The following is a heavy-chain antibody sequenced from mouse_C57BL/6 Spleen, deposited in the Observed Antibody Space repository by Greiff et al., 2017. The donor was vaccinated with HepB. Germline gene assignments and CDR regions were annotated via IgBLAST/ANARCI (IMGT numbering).Heavy chain of an antibody. Sequence: QVQLQQSGAELVKPGASVKISCKASGYAFSSYWMNWVKKRPGKGLEWIGQIYPGDGDTNYNGKFKGKATLTADKSSSTAYMQLSSLTSEDSAVYFCTRYHGYYEDCWGQGTTLTVSS. J-gene: IGHJ2*01. CDR1: GYAFSSYW. CDR3: TRYHGYYEDC. CDR2: IYPGDGDT. D-gene: IGHD2-3*01. V-gene: IGHV1-80*01.